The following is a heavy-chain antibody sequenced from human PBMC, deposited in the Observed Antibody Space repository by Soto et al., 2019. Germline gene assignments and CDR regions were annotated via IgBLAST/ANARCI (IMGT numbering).Heavy chain of an antibody. CDR3: ATSQKGYNWNYFDH. J-gene: IGHJ4*02. D-gene: IGHD1-20*01. CDR1: CASISGSYYY. CDR2: VFYTGFT. Sequence: SETLSLTCAVSCASISGSYYYWAWVRQSPRKGPEWIGSVFYTGFTSYTPSLESRVSVSVDTSKSQFSLKLSAVTAADTAVYYCATSQKGYNWNYFDHWGQGALVTVSS. V-gene: IGHV4-39*01.